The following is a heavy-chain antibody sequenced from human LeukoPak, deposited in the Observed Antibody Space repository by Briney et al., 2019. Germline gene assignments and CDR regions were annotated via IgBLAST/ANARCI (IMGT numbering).Heavy chain of an antibody. V-gene: IGHV5-51*01. D-gene: IGHD3-10*01. CDR1: GYSFTSYW. J-gene: IGHJ6*04. Sequence: GESLKISCKGSGYSFTSYWIGWVRQMPGKGLEWMGIIYPGDSDTRYSPSFQGQVTISADKSISTAYLQWSSLKASDTAMYYCARQGGYYGSGSYGMDVWGKGTTVTVSS. CDR2: IYPGDSDT. CDR3: ARQGGYYGSGSYGMDV.